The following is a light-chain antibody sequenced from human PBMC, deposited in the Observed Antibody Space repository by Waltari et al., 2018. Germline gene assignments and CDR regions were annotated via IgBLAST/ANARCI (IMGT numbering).Light chain of an antibody. CDR1: QSVNSNY. Sequence: IVLTKSPGTLSLSPGEIASLSCRASQSVNSNYLAWYQQKPGQAPRLLIYGTSIRATGTPDSFSGSGSGTVFTLTISRLEPEDFAVYYCQQYGSSSSTFGQGTKLEIK. CDR2: GTS. J-gene: IGKJ2*02. V-gene: IGKV3-20*01. CDR3: QQYGSSSST.